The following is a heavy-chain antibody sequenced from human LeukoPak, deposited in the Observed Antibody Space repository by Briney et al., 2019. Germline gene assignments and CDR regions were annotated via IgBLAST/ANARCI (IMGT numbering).Heavy chain of an antibody. D-gene: IGHD3-10*01. CDR1: GYTFTSYD. V-gene: IGHV1-8*01. J-gene: IGHJ4*02. CDR3: ATGDEGSLYDY. Sequence: APVKVSCKPSGYTFTSYDINWVRQATGQGLEWMGWMNPNSGNTGYAQKFQGRVTMTRNTSISTAYMELSSLRSEDTAVYYCATGDEGSLYDYWGQGTLVTVSS. CDR2: MNPNSGNT.